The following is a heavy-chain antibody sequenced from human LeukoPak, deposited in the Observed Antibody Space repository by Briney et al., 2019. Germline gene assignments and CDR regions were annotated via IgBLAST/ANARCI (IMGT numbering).Heavy chain of an antibody. CDR3: AREVPSSGWYDDS. CDR1: GYTFTSYY. Sequence: ASVKVSCKAYGYTFTSYYMHWVRQAPGQGLEWMGIINPSGGSTSYAQKFQGRVTMTRDMSTSTVYMELSSLRSEDTAVYYCAREVPSSGWYDDSWGQGTLVTVSS. J-gene: IGHJ4*02. CDR2: INPSGGST. V-gene: IGHV1-46*01. D-gene: IGHD6-19*01.